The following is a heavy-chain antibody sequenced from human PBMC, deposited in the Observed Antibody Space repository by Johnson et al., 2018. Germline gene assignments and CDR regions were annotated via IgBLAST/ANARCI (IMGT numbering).Heavy chain of an antibody. D-gene: IGHD3-10*01. Sequence: VQLVQSGGGLVKPGGSLRLSCAASGFTFNIASMSWVRQSPGKGLEWVGRIKSKTDGGTTDYTAPVKGRFTISRDDSKNTLYLQMNSLKTEDTAVYYGSTDGAHGGQGTLVTVSS. CDR2: IKSKTDGGTT. J-gene: IGHJ1*01. CDR1: GFTFNIAS. V-gene: IGHV3-15*01. CDR3: STDGAH.